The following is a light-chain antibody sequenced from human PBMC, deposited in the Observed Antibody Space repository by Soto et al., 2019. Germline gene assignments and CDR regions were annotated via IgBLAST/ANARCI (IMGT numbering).Light chain of an antibody. CDR2: DVS. J-gene: IGLJ2*01. CDR3: SSYTTSSTLV. CDR1: SSDVGAHNY. Sequence: QSALTQPASVSGSPGQSITISCTGTSSDVGAHNYVSWYQQHPGKAPKLMIYDVSNRPSGVSNRFSGSKSGNTASLTISGLQAEDEADYHCSSYTTSSTLVFGGGTQLTVL. V-gene: IGLV2-14*01.